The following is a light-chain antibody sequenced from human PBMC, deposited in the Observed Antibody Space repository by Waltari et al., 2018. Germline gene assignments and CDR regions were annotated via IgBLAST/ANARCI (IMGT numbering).Light chain of an antibody. CDR2: GAS. Sequence: EIVLTQSPGTLSLSPGERATLSCRATESVPANYLAWYQQKPGQAPRLLISGASSRATGIPDRFSGRGSGTDFTLTIARLEPEDVALYYCQQYGETPWTFGQGTKVDLK. V-gene: IGKV3-20*01. CDR3: QQYGETPWT. J-gene: IGKJ1*01. CDR1: ESVPANY.